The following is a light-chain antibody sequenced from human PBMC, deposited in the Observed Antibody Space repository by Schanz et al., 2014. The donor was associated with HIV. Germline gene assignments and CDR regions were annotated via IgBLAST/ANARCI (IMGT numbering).Light chain of an antibody. J-gene: IGKJ1*01. CDR1: QNIRSW. CDR2: KAS. V-gene: IGKV1-5*03. Sequence: DIQMTQSPSTLSASVGDRVIITCRASQNIRSWLAWYQQKPGKPPKFLISKASTLESGLPSRFSGSGSGTEFTLTISRLQPDDFATYYCQQYHTYPTFGQGTKVEVK. CDR3: QQYHTYPT.